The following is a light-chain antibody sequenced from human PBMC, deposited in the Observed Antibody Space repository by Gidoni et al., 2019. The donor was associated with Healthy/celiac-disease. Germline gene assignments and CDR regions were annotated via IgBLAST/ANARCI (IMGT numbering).Light chain of an antibody. Sequence: EIVLTQSPGTLSLSPGERATLSCRASQSVSSSYLAWYQQKPGQAPRLLIYGASSRATGIPDRFSGSGSGTDFTLTISRLEPEDFAVYYCQQYRTFXQXTKVXIK. V-gene: IGKV3-20*01. CDR3: QQYRT. J-gene: IGKJ1*01. CDR2: GAS. CDR1: QSVSSSY.